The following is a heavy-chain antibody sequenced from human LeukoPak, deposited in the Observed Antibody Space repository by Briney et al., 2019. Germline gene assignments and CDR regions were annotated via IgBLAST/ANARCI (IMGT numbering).Heavy chain of an antibody. CDR2: IYYSGST. CDR3: ARQSAMIVVDWFDP. D-gene: IGHD3-22*01. Sequence: PSETLSLTCTVSGGSISSYYWSWIRQPPGKGLEWSGYIYYSGSTNYNPSLKSRVTISVDTSKNQFSLKLSSVTAADTAVYYCARQSAMIVVDWFDPWGQGTLVTVSS. V-gene: IGHV4-59*08. CDR1: GGSISSYY. J-gene: IGHJ5*02.